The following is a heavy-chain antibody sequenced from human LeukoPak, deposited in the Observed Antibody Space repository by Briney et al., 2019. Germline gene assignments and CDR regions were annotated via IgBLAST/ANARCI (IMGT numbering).Heavy chain of an antibody. CDR1: GGSISSSSHY. CDR2: IYYSGDT. CDR3: ARVFDYGDYLDY. D-gene: IGHD4-17*01. Sequence: SETLSLTCTVSGGSISSSSHYWGWIRQPPGKGLEWIGSIYYSGDTYRNPSLKSRVTASVDTSKSQFSLRLSSVTAADTAVYYCARVFDYGDYLDYWGQGTLVTVSS. J-gene: IGHJ4*02. V-gene: IGHV4-39*01.